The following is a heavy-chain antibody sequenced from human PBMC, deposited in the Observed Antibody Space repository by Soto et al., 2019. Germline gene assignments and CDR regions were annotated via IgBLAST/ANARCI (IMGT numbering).Heavy chain of an antibody. CDR1: GGSISSGGYY. Sequence: TLSLTCTVSGGSISSGGYYWSWIRQPPGKALEWLALIYWDDDKRYSPSLKSRLTITKDTSKNQVVLTMTNMDPVDTATYYCAHSRSSIAARWFDPWGQGTLVTVSS. CDR2: IYWDDDK. V-gene: IGHV2-5*08. J-gene: IGHJ5*02. D-gene: IGHD6-6*01. CDR3: AHSRSSIAARWFDP.